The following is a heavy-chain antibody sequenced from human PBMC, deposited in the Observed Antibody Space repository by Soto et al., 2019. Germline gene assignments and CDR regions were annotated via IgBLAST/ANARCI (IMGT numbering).Heavy chain of an antibody. D-gene: IGHD2-2*01. CDR2: IYYSGST. Sequence: SETLSLTCTVSGGSVSSGSYYWSWIRQPPGKGLEWIGYIYYSGSTNYNPSLKSRVTISVDTSKNQFSLKLSSVTAADTAVYYCARATSGYCISTSCNSPYYYGMDVWGQGTTVTVSS. V-gene: IGHV4-61*01. CDR1: GGSVSSGSYY. CDR3: ARATSGYCISTSCNSPYYYGMDV. J-gene: IGHJ6*02.